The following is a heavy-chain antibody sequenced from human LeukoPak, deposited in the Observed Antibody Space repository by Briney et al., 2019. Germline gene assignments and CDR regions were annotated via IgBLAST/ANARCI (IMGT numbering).Heavy chain of an antibody. D-gene: IGHD3-3*01. Sequence: GGSLRLSCAASGITFNNYAMSWVRLAPGKGLEWVSGISGSGGSTYYADSVKGRFTISRDNSKNTLYLQMNSLRAEDTAVYYCAKGATYYDFWSGYLESDAFDIWGQGTMVTVSS. V-gene: IGHV3-23*01. CDR3: AKGATYYDFWSGYLESDAFDI. CDR2: ISGSGGST. J-gene: IGHJ3*02. CDR1: GITFNNYA.